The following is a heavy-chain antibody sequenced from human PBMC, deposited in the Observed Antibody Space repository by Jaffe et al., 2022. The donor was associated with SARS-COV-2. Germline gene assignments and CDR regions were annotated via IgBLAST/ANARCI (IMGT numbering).Heavy chain of an antibody. CDR1: GFTFSSYS. D-gene: IGHD3-10*01. Sequence: EEQLVESGGGLVQPGGSLRLSCAASGFTFSSYSMNWVRQAPGKGLEWVSYISSSSSNIYYADSVKGRFTISRDNAKKTLYLQMNSLRAEDTAVYSCARVLWFGESVDVWGKGTTVTVSS. CDR2: ISSSSSNI. J-gene: IGHJ6*04. V-gene: IGHV3-48*01. CDR3: ARVLWFGESVDV.